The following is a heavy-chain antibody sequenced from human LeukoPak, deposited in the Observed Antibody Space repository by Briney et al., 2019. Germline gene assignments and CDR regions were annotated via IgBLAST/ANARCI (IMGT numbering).Heavy chain of an antibody. CDR3: AKTTYYYDSSNYYYPGGVDY. CDR2: ISGSGGST. V-gene: IGHV3-23*01. CDR1: GFIFSNYA. Sequence: PGGSLRLSCAASGFIFSNYAMSWVRQAPGKGLVWVSSISGSGGSTYYADSVKGRFTISRDNSKNTLYLQMNSLRAEDTAVYYCAKTTYYYDSSNYYYPGGVDYWGQGTLVTVSS. D-gene: IGHD3-22*01. J-gene: IGHJ4*02.